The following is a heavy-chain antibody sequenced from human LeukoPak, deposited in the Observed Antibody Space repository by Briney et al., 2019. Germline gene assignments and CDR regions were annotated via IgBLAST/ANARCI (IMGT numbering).Heavy chain of an antibody. Sequence: PGGSLRLSCAASGFTVSSSYMSWVRQAPGKGLEWVSVIYSGGNTYYADSVKGRFTISRDNSKNMLYLQMNSLRPEDTAVYYCARELEAEEEGLSTWGQGTLVTVSS. V-gene: IGHV3-66*02. J-gene: IGHJ5*02. CDR3: ARELEAEEEGLST. D-gene: IGHD1-7*01. CDR2: IYSGGNT. CDR1: GFTVSSSY.